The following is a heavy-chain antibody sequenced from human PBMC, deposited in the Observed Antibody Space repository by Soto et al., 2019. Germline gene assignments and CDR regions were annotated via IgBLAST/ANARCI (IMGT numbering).Heavy chain of an antibody. D-gene: IGHD2-21*02. CDR1: GFTFSSYG. CDR3: ARGSKAGGNSSKAFDI. V-gene: IGHV3-33*01. Sequence: QVQLVESGGGVVQPGRSLRLSCAASGFTFSSYGMHWVRQAPGKGLEWVAVIWYDGSNKYYADSVQGRFTISRDNSKNTLYLQMNSLRAEDTAVYYCARGSKAGGNSSKAFDIWGQGTMVTVSS. CDR2: IWYDGSNK. J-gene: IGHJ3*02.